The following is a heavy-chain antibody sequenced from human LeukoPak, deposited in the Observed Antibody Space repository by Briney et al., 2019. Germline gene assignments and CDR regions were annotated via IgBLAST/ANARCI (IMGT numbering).Heavy chain of an antibody. J-gene: IGHJ4*02. Sequence: SETLSLTCSVSGDSVRNDFYYWGWIRQPPGKGLEWVACLSHAGNTWYNPSLESRLSISVDPSKNQFSLKFSSVTAADTALYWCARHNAPRRVGFDFWGQGILVTVSS. CDR2: LSHAGNT. CDR1: GDSVRNDFYY. V-gene: IGHV4-39*01. CDR3: ARHNAPRRVGFDF. D-gene: IGHD2-2*01.